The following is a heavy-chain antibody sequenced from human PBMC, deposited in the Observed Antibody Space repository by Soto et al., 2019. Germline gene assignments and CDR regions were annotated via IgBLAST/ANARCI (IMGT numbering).Heavy chain of an antibody. V-gene: IGHV3-53*01. J-gene: IGHJ4*02. Sequence: EVQLVESGGGLIPPGGSLRLSCAASGFLVNSAYMTWVRQAPGKGLEWLSMINSDGSTLYAESVKGRFTISRDNSKNRLDLQMNSLRAEDTAMYYCARSGYSFAWGYWDQGTLVIVTS. CDR1: GFLVNSAY. D-gene: IGHD5-18*01. CDR2: INSDGST. CDR3: ARSGYSFAWGY.